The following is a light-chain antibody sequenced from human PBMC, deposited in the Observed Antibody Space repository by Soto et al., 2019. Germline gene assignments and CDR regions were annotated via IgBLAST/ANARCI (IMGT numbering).Light chain of an antibody. V-gene: IGKV1-5*01. CDR1: QSISTS. CDR2: DAS. J-gene: IGKJ4*01. Sequence: DIQLTQSPSSLSASVGDRVTITCRASQSISTSLNWYQQKPGKAPNLLIYDASSLESGVPSRFSGSGSGTEFTLTISSLQPDDFATYYCQQYNSYSPLTFGGGTKVDI. CDR3: QQYNSYSPLT.